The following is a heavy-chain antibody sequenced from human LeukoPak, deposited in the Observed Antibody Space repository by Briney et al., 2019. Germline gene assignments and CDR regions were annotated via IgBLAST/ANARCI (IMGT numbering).Heavy chain of an antibody. J-gene: IGHJ4*02. Sequence: GGSLRLSCAVSGFTFSSYEMNWVRQAPGKGLEWVSYISSGGSTIYYADSVKGRFTISRDNAKNSLYLQMNSLRAEDTAVYYCASQGLVRAFDCWGQGTLVTISS. D-gene: IGHD3-10*01. CDR2: ISSGGSTI. CDR3: ASQGLVRAFDC. V-gene: IGHV3-48*03. CDR1: GFTFSSYE.